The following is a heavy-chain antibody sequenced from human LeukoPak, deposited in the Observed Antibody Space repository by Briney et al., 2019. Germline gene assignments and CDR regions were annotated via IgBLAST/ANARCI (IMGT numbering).Heavy chain of an antibody. CDR3: AKDYCSGGGFYSSGNDAFDI. V-gene: IGHV3-23*01. D-gene: IGHD2-15*01. J-gene: IGHJ3*02. Sequence: PGGSLRLSCAASGFTFSSYAMSWLRQSPGKGLEWVSLISGSGDTTYYADSVKGRFTISRDNPKNTLYPQMRSLRTEDTAVYYCAKDYCSGGGFYSSGNDAFDIWGQGTMVTVSS. CDR2: ISGSGDTT. CDR1: GFTFSSYA.